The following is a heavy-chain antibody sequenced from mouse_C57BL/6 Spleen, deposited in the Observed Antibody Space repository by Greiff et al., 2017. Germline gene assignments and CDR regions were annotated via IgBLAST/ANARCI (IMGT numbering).Heavy chain of an antibody. Sequence: QVQLQQPGAELVKPGASVKLSCKASGYTFTSYWMQWVKQRPGQGLEWIGEIDPSDSNTNYNQKFKGKATVTVDTSSSTAYMQLSSLTSEDSAVYYGALCGDGSSSVDYWGQGTTLTVSS. J-gene: IGHJ2*01. CDR2: IDPSDSNT. CDR1: GYTFTSYW. CDR3: ALCGDGSSSVDY. D-gene: IGHD1-1*01. V-gene: IGHV1-50*01.